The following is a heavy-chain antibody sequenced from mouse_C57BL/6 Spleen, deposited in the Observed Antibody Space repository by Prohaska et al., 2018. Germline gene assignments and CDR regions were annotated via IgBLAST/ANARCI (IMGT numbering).Heavy chain of an antibody. D-gene: IGHD1-1*01. Sequence: EVKLEESGGGWVQPGGSMKLSCVASGFTFSNYWMNWVRQSPEKGLEWMGQIRLKVDNYATDYEESVKWRFTISRDEYRNSVYLQMNNLRAEDTRIYYCTGLGSSLGDWGQGTTLTVAS. CDR1: GFTFSNYW. V-gene: IGHV6-3*01. CDR2: IRLKVDNYAT. CDR3: TGLGSSLGD. J-gene: IGHJ2*01.